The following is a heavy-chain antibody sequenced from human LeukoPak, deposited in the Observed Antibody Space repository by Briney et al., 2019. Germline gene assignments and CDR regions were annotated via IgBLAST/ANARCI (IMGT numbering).Heavy chain of an antibody. D-gene: IGHD3-22*01. J-gene: IGHJ3*02. CDR2: ISGSGGST. V-gene: IGHV3-23*01. CDR3: ARERYGSSGSLDAFDI. CDR1: GFTFSSYA. Sequence: PGGSLRLSCAASGFTFSSYAMSWVRQAPGKGLEWVSAISGSGGSTYYADSVKGRFTISRDNSKNTLYLQMNSLRAEDTAVYYCARERYGSSGSLDAFDIWGQGTMVTVSS.